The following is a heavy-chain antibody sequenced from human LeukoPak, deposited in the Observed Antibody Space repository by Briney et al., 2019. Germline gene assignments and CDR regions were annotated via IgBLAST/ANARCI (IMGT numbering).Heavy chain of an antibody. CDR1: GGSVSSGSYY. D-gene: IGHD3-10*01. Sequence: SETLSLTCTVSGGSVSSGSYYWSWIRQPPGKGLEWIGYIYYSGSTNYNPSLKSRVTISVNTSKNQFSLRLSSVTAADTAVYFCARSRSYYASGSSFDYWGQGTLVTVSS. CDR3: ARSRSYYASGSSFDY. CDR2: IYYSGST. J-gene: IGHJ4*02. V-gene: IGHV4-61*01.